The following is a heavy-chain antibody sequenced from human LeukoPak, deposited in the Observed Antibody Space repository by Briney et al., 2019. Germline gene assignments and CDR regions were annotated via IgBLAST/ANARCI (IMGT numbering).Heavy chain of an antibody. D-gene: IGHD5-18*01. CDR2: ISSSSSSI. J-gene: IGHJ4*02. CDR3: ARASGDIVETATMGSY. Sequence: PGGSLRLSCAASGFTFSSYSMNWVRQAPGKGLEWVSSISSSSSSIYYADSVKGRFTISRDNAKNSLHLQMNSLRAEHTAVYYCARASGDIVETATMGSYWGQGTLVTVSS. CDR1: GFTFSSYS. V-gene: IGHV3-21*01.